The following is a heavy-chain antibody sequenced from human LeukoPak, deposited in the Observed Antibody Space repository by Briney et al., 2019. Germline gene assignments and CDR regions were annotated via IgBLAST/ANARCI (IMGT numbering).Heavy chain of an antibody. CDR2: IWYDGTNI. CDR3: ARMAATALDY. D-gene: IGHD6-13*01. V-gene: IGHV3-33*01. CDR1: RCALSRCG. Sequence: GGTLRHSCAASRCALSRCGMHWVRQAPGKGLEWVAIIWYDGTNIYYTDSVKGRFTISRDNSKNMLYLQMNSLRVEDTAMYYCARMAATALDYWGQGTLVTVSS. J-gene: IGHJ4*02.